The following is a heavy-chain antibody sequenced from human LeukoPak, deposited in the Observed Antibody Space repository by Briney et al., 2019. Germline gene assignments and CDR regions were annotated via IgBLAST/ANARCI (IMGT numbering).Heavy chain of an antibody. D-gene: IGHD3-3*01. CDR1: GFTFSSYA. Sequence: GGSLRLSCAASGFTFSSYAMSWVRQAPGKGLEWVSSISSSSSYIYYADSVKGRFTISRDNAKNSLYLQMNSLRAEDTAVYYCARDLTNGMVKVSAFDIWGQGTMVTVSS. J-gene: IGHJ3*02. V-gene: IGHV3-21*04. CDR2: ISSSSSYI. CDR3: ARDLTNGMVKVSAFDI.